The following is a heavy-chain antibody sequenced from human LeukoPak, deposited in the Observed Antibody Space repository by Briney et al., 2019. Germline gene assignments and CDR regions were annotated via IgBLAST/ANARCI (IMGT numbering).Heavy chain of an antibody. CDR1: GFIFSDHY. V-gene: IGHV3-72*01. D-gene: IGHD1-26*01. CDR2: TKNKVNSYTT. J-gene: IGHJ2*01. CDR3: AKAWAAYWYFDL. Sequence: SGGSLRLSCAASGFIFSDHYMDWVRQAPGKGLEWVGRTKNKVNSYTTIYAASVKGRFTISRDDSKNSLFLQMNSLRAEDTAVYYCAKAWAAYWYFDLWGRGTLVTVSS.